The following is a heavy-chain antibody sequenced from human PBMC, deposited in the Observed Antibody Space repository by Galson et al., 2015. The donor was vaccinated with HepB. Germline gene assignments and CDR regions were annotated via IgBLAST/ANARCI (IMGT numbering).Heavy chain of an antibody. Sequence: SLRLSCAASGFGFSSSWMQWVRRAPGKGLVWVSRINTDGSATSYADSVKGRFTISRDNAKNTLYLQMNSPRVEETAVYYCARDQSVYAPSWGQGILVTVSS. CDR3: ARDQSVYAPS. D-gene: IGHD2-2*01. CDR1: GFGFSSSW. V-gene: IGHV3-74*01. J-gene: IGHJ5*02. CDR2: INTDGSAT.